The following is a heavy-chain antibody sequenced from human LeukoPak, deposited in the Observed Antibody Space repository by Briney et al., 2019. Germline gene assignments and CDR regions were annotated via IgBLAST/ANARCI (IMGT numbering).Heavy chain of an antibody. J-gene: IGHJ4*02. CDR2: IYYSGST. V-gene: IGHV4-59*11. Sequence: PSETLSLTCTASGGSISTHYWSWIRQPPGKGLEWIGYIYYSGSTNYNPSPKSRVTISVDTSKNQFSLTLISVTPADTAVYYCASYSSGYYHPAYFDYWGQGTMVTVSS. CDR3: ASYSSGYYHPAYFDY. CDR1: GGSISTHY. D-gene: IGHD3-22*01.